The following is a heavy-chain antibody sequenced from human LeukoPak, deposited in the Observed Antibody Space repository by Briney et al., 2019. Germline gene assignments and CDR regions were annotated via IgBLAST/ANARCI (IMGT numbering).Heavy chain of an antibody. Sequence: PGGSLRLSCAASGFTFSNYAMSWVRQAPGKGLEWVSAISASGGSKYYADSVKGRFTISRDNSKNTLYLQVNSLRAEYTAVYYCAKGLLHVVGPTFSEDAFDIWGQGTMVTVSS. D-gene: IGHD2/OR15-2a*01. V-gene: IGHV3-23*01. J-gene: IGHJ3*02. CDR2: ISASGGSK. CDR1: GFTFSNYA. CDR3: AKGLLHVVGPTFSEDAFDI.